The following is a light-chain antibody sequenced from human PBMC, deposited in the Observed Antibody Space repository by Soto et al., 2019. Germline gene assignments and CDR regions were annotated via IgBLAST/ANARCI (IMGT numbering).Light chain of an antibody. CDR2: DVS. CDR1: SSDVGGYNY. J-gene: IGLJ2*01. Sequence: QSALTQPASVSGSPGQSITISCTGTSSDVGGYNYVSWYQQHPGKAPKLMIYDVSNRPSGVSNRFSGSKSGNTATPTISGLQAEHEADYYCSSYTSSSTLVVFGGGTKLTVL. CDR3: SSYTSSSTLVV. V-gene: IGLV2-14*01.